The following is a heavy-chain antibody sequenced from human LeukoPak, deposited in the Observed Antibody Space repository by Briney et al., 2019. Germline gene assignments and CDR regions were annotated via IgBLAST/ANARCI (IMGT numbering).Heavy chain of an antibody. D-gene: IGHD1-26*01. CDR2: IYYSGST. J-gene: IGHJ5*02. Sequence: PSETLSLTCTVSGVSISSGGYYWSWIRQPPGKGLEWIGYIYYSGSTYYNPSLKSRVTISVDTSKNQFSLKLSSVTAADTAVYYCARVSFSVDSGSYYYWFDPWGQGTLVTVSS. CDR3: ARVSFSVDSGSYYYWFDP. V-gene: IGHV4-30-4*08. CDR1: GVSISSGGYY.